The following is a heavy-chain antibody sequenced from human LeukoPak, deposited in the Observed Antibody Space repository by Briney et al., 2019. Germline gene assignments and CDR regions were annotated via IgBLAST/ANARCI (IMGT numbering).Heavy chain of an antibody. CDR2: IYYSGST. CDR1: GGSISSYY. J-gene: IGHJ5*02. D-gene: IGHD3-10*01. Sequence: SETLSLTCTVSGGSISSYYWSWIRQPPGKGLEWIGYIYYSGSTNYNPSLKSRVTISVDTSKNQFSLKLSPVTAADTAVYYCARAGAWQIDPWGQGTLVTASS. V-gene: IGHV4-59*01. CDR3: ARAGAWQIDP.